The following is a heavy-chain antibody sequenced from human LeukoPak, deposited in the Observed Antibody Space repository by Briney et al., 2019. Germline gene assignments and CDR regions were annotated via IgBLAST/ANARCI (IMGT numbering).Heavy chain of an antibody. CDR3: ARDGGLYYYGSGSHAFDI. CDR1: GGSISSGGYY. Sequence: SQTLSLICTVSGGSISSGGYYWSWIRQHPGKGLEWIGYIYYSGSTYYNPSLKSRVTISVDTSKNQFSLKLSSVTAADTAVYYCARDGGLYYYGSGSHAFDIWGQGTMVTVSS. J-gene: IGHJ3*02. CDR2: IYYSGST. D-gene: IGHD3-10*01. V-gene: IGHV4-31*03.